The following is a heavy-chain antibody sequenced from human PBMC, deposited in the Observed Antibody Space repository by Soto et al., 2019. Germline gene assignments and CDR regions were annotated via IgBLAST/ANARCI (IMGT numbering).Heavy chain of an antibody. CDR2: INAGNGNT. V-gene: IGHV1-3*01. Sequence: ASVEVSCKASGYTFTSYAMHWVRQAPGQRLEWMGWINAGNGNTKYSQKFQGRVTITRDTSASTAYMELSSLRSEDTAVYYCARVLGGANPKEYYFDYWGQGTLVTVSS. D-gene: IGHD3-10*01. CDR1: GYTFTSYA. J-gene: IGHJ4*02. CDR3: ARVLGGANPKEYYFDY.